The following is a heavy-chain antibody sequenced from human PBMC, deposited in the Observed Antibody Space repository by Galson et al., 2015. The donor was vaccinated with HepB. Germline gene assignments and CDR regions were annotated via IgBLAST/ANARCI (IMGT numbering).Heavy chain of an antibody. CDR1: GGTFSSYA. Sequence: SVKVSCKASGGTFSSYAISWVRQAPGQGLEWMGGIIPIFGTANYAQKFQGRVTITADESTSTAYMELSSLRSEDTAVYYCAREGDYGDGGYFDYWGQGTLVTVSS. V-gene: IGHV1-69*13. CDR3: AREGDYGDGGYFDY. CDR2: IIPIFGTA. J-gene: IGHJ4*02. D-gene: IGHD4-17*01.